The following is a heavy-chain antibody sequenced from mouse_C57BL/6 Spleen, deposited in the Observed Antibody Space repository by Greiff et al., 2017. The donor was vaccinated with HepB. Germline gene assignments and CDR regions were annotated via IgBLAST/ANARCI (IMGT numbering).Heavy chain of an antibody. CDR1: GYTFTSYW. V-gene: IGHV1-53*01. J-gene: IGHJ3*01. CDR3: ARSCDYDYVAWFAY. Sequence: QVQLQQPGTELVKPGASVKLSCKASGYTFTSYWMHWVKQRPGQGLEWIGNINPSNGGTNYNEKFKSKATLSIDKSSSTAYMQLSSLTSEDSAVYYCARSCDYDYVAWFAYWGQGTLVTVSA. D-gene: IGHD2-4*01. CDR2: INPSNGGT.